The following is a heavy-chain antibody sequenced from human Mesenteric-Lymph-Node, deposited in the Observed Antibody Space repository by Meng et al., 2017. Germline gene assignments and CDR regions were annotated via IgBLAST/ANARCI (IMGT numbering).Heavy chain of an antibody. J-gene: IGHJ4*02. CDR1: GYTFTSYG. Sequence: ASVKVSCKASGYTFTSYGINWVRQATGQGLEWMGWMNPNSGNTGYAQKFQGRVTMTRNTSISTAYMELSSLRSEDTAVYYCARGRFILTGTAVGPNNIDYWGQGTLVTVSS. CDR2: MNPNSGNT. CDR3: ARGRFILTGTAVGPNNIDY. D-gene: IGHD5-18*01. V-gene: IGHV1-8*01.